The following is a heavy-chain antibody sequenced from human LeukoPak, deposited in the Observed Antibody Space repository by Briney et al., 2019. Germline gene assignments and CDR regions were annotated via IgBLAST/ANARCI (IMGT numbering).Heavy chain of an antibody. D-gene: IGHD6-19*01. CDR3: ASWPGGWYGEDS. V-gene: IGHV3-53*01. CDR1: GFTVSSNY. CDR2: IYGGGST. J-gene: IGHJ4*02. Sequence: GGSLRLSCEASGFTVSSNYMSWVRQAPGKGLEWVPVIYGGGSTYYADSVKGRFTISRDTSKNTLYLQMNSLRAEDTAVYYCASWPGGWYGEDSWGQGTLVTVS.